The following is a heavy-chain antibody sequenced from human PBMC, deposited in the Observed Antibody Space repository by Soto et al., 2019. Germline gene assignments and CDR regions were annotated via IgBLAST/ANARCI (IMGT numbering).Heavy chain of an antibody. J-gene: IGHJ4*02. CDR2: IIPIFGTA. D-gene: IGHD5-18*01. V-gene: IGHV1-69*13. CDR3: ARDSRIQLWLDVDY. CDR1: GGTFSSYA. Sequence: GASVKVSCKASGGTFSSYAISWVRQAPGQGLEWMGGIIPIFGTANYAQKFQGRVTITADESTSTAYMELSSLRSEDTAVYYCARDSRIQLWLDVDYWGQGTLVTVSS.